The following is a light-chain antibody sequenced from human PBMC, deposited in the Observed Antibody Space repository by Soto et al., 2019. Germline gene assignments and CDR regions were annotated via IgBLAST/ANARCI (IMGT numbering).Light chain of an antibody. CDR2: EVS. CDR3: SSYAGSNNV. V-gene: IGLV2-8*01. J-gene: IGLJ1*01. Sequence: QSVPTQPPSASGSPGQSVTISCTGTSSDVGGYDYVSWYQQHPGKAPKLMIDEVSKRPSGVPDRFSGSKSGNTASLTVSGLHAEDEADYYCSSYAGSNNVFGTGTKLTVL. CDR1: SSDVGGYDY.